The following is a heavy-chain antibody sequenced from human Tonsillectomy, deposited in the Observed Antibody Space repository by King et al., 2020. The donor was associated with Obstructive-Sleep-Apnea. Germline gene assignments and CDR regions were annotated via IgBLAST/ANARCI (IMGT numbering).Heavy chain of an antibody. D-gene: IGHD3-22*01. V-gene: IGHV3-9*01. CDR3: SKAAGADYDRQYYFYY. CDR1: GFTFDDYA. CDR2: ISLNSGSI. Sequence: VQLVESGGGLVQPGWSLRLSCAASGFTFDDYAMHWVRQAPGRGLEWVSSISLNSGSIDYGDSVEGRFTISRDNAKTSLYLQMNSLRPEDTSFYFCSKAAGADYDRQYYFYYWGQGTLVPVSS. J-gene: IGHJ4*02.